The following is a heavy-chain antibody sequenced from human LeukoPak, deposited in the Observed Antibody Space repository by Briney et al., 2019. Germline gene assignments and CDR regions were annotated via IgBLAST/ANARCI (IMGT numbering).Heavy chain of an antibody. D-gene: IGHD4-17*01. J-gene: IGHJ4*02. CDR1: GYTFTSYY. CDR3: ARDEDYGISVNVDY. CDR2: ISTYNGNT. V-gene: IGHV1-18*04. Sequence: GASVKVSCKASGYTFTSYYMHWVRQAPGQGLEWMGWISTYNGNTKYAQKFQGRVTMTTDTSTSTAYMELRSLRSDDTAVYYCARDEDYGISVNVDYWGQGTLVTVSS.